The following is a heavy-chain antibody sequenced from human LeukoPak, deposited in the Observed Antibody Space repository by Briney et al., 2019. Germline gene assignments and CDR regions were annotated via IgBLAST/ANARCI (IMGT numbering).Heavy chain of an antibody. Sequence: SGGSLRLSCAASGFTFSSYAMSWVRQAPGKGLEWVSAISGSGGSTYYADSVKGRFTISRDNAKNSLYLQMNSLRAEDTAVYYCARGGGDSSGYYPWDYWGQGTLVTVSS. CDR2: ISGSGGST. CDR1: GFTFSSYA. J-gene: IGHJ4*02. V-gene: IGHV3-23*01. D-gene: IGHD3-22*01. CDR3: ARGGGDSSGYYPWDY.